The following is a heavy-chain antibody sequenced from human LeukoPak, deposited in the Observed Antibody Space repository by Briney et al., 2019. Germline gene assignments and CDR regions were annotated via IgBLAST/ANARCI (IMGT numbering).Heavy chain of an antibody. CDR3: AAVPVVVAATLDY. Sequence: PGGSLRLSCAAPGFTVSSNYMSWVRQAPGKGLEWVSLIYSGGSTYYADSVKGRFTISSDNSKNTLYLQMNSLRAEDTAVYYCAAVPVVVAATLDYWGQGTLVTVSS. V-gene: IGHV3-66*01. J-gene: IGHJ4*02. CDR2: IYSGGST. D-gene: IGHD2-15*01. CDR1: GFTVSSNY.